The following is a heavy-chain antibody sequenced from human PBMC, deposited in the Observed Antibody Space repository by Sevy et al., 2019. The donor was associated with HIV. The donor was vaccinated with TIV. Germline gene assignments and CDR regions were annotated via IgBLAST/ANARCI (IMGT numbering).Heavy chain of an antibody. CDR2: ISGSGGST. D-gene: IGHD2-2*02. V-gene: IGHV3-23*01. Sequence: GGSLRLSCAASGFTFSNYAMTWVRQAPGKGLEWVSAISGSGGSTYYADSVKGRFTISRDNSKNTLYLQMNSLRAEDTAVYYCAYCSSTSCDSQYSYGFFDYWGQGILVTVSS. CDR3: AYCSSTSCDSQYSYGFFDY. J-gene: IGHJ4*02. CDR1: GFTFSNYA.